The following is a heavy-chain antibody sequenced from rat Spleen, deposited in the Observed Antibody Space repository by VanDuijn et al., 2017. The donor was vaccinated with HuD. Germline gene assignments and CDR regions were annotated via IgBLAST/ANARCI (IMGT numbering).Heavy chain of an antibody. D-gene: IGHD1-6*01. CDR3: AKTGFYFDY. CDR1: GFTFSRYW. Sequence: EVQLVETGGGFVQPGRSLKLSCVGSGFTFSRYWMYWIRQAPGKGLECVSSINADGGSTYYPESVKGRFTISRDNAKSTLYLQMDSLRSEDTATYYCAKTGFYFDYWGQGVMVTVSS. V-gene: IGHV5-58*01. CDR2: INADGGST. J-gene: IGHJ2*01.